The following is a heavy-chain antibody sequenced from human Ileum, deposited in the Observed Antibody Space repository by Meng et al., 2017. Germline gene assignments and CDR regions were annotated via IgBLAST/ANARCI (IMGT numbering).Heavy chain of an antibody. CDR2: IYHSGVT. Sequence: HVELQESGPGLGKPSQTLSLPCTVSGGSISGGHYFWSWIRQHPEKGLEWIGYIYHSGVTYYSPSLKSRLTISVDTSKNQFSLKLSSVTAADTAIYYCARGVVTYYDSSTLTWFDPWGQGALVTVSS. D-gene: IGHD3-22*01. CDR3: ARGVVTYYDSSTLTWFDP. V-gene: IGHV4-31*03. J-gene: IGHJ5*02. CDR1: GGSISGGHYF.